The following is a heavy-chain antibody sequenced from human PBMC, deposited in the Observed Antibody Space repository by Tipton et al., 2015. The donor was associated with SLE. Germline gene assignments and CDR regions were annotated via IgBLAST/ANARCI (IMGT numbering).Heavy chain of an antibody. CDR3: ARLGYGCSGGRCFGVGV. J-gene: IGHJ6*02. D-gene: IGHD2-15*01. CDR2: IYAGDSDT. CDR1: DYNFHSYW. Sequence: QSGAEVKRLGESLKISCKHPDYNFHSYWIGWVRQTAGKGLEWIGIIYAGDSDTRYSPSFQGQVTISVDKSISTAYLQWSSLKTSDSAIYYCARLGYGCSGGRCFGVGVWGQGTTVSVSS. V-gene: IGHV5-51*03.